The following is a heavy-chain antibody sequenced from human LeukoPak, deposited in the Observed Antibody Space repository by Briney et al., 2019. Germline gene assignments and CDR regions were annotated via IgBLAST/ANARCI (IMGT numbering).Heavy chain of an antibody. CDR2: ITASGGKT. V-gene: IGHV3-23*01. CDR3: AKGNGYSYGRYYFDY. CDR1: GFTFSSYA. Sequence: GGSXRLSCAVSGFTFSSYAMGWVRQAPGKGMEWVSAITASGGKTYYADSGKGRFTISRENSKNTLYLQVNSLRAEDTAVYYCAKGNGYSYGRYYFDYWGQGTLVTVSS. J-gene: IGHJ4*02. D-gene: IGHD5-18*01.